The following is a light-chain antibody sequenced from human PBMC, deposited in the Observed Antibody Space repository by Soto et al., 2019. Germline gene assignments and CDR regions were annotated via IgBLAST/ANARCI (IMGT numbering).Light chain of an antibody. Sequence: DIQMTQSPSSLSASVGDRVIITFRASQSISNFLSWYRKSPGRAPELLIYGASTLQSGVPSRFSGSGSGTDFPLTIRSLQPEDFATYWCHQTFTPPLTFGGGTKVDI. CDR1: QSISNF. CDR2: GAS. V-gene: IGKV1-39*01. CDR3: HQTFTPPLT. J-gene: IGKJ4*01.